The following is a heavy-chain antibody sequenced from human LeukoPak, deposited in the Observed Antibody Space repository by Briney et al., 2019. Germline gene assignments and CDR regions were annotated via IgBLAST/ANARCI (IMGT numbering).Heavy chain of an antibody. J-gene: IGHJ4*02. V-gene: IGHV3-74*01. CDR1: GFTFSNYW. Sequence: PGGSLRLSCAASGFTFSNYWMHWVRQAPGKGLVWVSRVNGDGSATNYADSVKGRITLSRDNAKNTLYLQMNSRRPEDTAVYYCARNHYGSVDYWGQGTLVSVSS. CDR2: VNGDGSAT. D-gene: IGHD3-10*01. CDR3: ARNHYGSVDY.